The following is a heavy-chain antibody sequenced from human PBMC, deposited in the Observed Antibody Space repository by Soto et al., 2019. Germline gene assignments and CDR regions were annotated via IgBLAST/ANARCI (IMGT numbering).Heavy chain of an antibody. J-gene: IGHJ4*02. CDR2: ISYDGSNK. Sequence: GGSLRLSCAASGFTFSSYAMHWVRQAPGKGLEWVAVISYDGSNKYYADSVKGRFTISRDNSKNTLYLQMNSLRAEDTAVYYCARDMGGHGMDWNYFDYWGQGTLVTVSS. CDR3: ARDMGGHGMDWNYFDY. CDR1: GFTFSSYA. V-gene: IGHV3-30-3*01. D-gene: IGHD1-1*01.